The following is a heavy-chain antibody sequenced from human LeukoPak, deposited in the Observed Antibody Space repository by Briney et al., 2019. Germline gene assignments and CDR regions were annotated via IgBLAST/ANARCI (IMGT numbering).Heavy chain of an antibody. CDR2: IYYSGIT. Sequence: SETLSLTCTVSGGSISSSSYYWGWIRQPPGKGLEWIGSIYYSGITYYNPSLKSRVTISVDTSKNQFSLKLSSVTAADTAVYYCASRYSSGWYDYWGQGTLVTVSS. CDR3: ASRYSSGWYDY. J-gene: IGHJ4*02. V-gene: IGHV4-39*01. CDR1: GGSISSSSYY. D-gene: IGHD6-19*01.